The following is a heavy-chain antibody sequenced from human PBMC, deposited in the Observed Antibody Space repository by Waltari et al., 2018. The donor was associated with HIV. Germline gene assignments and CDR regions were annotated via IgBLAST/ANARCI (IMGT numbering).Heavy chain of an antibody. CDR3: ARDFAVVVPAAQQPGFDP. CDR1: GFTFSDYY. J-gene: IGHJ5*02. D-gene: IGHD2-2*01. Sequence: QVQLVESGGGLVKPGGSLRLSCAASGFTFSDYYMSWIRQAPGKGLEWVSYISSSGSTIYYADSVKGRFTISRDNAKNSLYLQMNSLRAEDTAVYYCARDFAVVVPAAQQPGFDPWGQGTLVTVSS. CDR2: ISSSGSTI. V-gene: IGHV3-11*01.